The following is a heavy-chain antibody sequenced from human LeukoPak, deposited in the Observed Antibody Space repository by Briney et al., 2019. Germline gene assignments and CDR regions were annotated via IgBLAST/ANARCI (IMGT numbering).Heavy chain of an antibody. CDR2: ISGSGGST. Sequence: GGSLRLSCAASGFTFSSYAMSWVRQVPGKGLEWVSAISGSGGSTNYADSVKGRFTISRDNSKNTLYLQMNSLRAEDTAVYYCTGYYYDSSAYSYWGQGTLVTVSS. V-gene: IGHV3-23*01. J-gene: IGHJ4*02. CDR1: GFTFSSYA. CDR3: TGYYYDSSAYSY. D-gene: IGHD3-22*01.